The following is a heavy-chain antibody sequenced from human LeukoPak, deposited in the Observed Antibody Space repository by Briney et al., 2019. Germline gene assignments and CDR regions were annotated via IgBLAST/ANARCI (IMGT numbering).Heavy chain of an antibody. D-gene: IGHD2-15*01. CDR2: IYYSGST. J-gene: IGHJ4*02. Sequence: SETLSLTCTVSGGSISSSPYYWGWIRQPPGMGLEWIGTIYYSGSTYYNPSLKSRVTISVDTSKGQFSLKLSSVTAADTAVYYCARLGVCTGGSCYFTDHDYWGQGTLVTVSS. CDR3: ARLGVCTGGSCYFTDHDY. CDR1: GGSISSSPYY. V-gene: IGHV4-39*01.